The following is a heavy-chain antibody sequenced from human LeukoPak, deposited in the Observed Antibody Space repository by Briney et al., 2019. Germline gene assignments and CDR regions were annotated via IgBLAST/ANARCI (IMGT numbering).Heavy chain of an antibody. D-gene: IGHD2-8*01. J-gene: IGHJ3*02. Sequence: GASVKVSCKASGYTFTGYHIHWVRQAPGQGLEWMGRINPYSGDTNFAQKFQGRVTMTRDTSITTAYMDLSSLTPDDTAVYFCARVFRGYCTNGVCAFEAFDIWGQGTMVTVSS. CDR3: ARVFRGYCTNGVCAFEAFDI. CDR1: GYTFTGYH. V-gene: IGHV1-2*06. CDR2: INPYSGDT.